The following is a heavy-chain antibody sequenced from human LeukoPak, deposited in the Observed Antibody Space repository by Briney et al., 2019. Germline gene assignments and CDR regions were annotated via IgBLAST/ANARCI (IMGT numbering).Heavy chain of an antibody. Sequence: GGSLRLSCAAPGFTFSTYGMHWVRQAPGKGLEWVAFIRYDGSNKYYADSVKGRFTISRDNSKNTLYLQMNSLRAEDTAVYYCAQFGDKYVFDYWGQGTVVTVSS. J-gene: IGHJ4*02. CDR1: GFTFSTYG. V-gene: IGHV3-30*02. D-gene: IGHD3-10*01. CDR2: IRYDGSNK. CDR3: AQFGDKYVFDY.